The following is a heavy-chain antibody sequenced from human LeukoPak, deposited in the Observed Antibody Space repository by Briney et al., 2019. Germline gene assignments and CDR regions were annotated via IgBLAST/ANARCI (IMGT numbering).Heavy chain of an antibody. CDR2: INPNSGDT. Sequence: ASVKVTCKASGYTFTGYHMHWVRQAPGQGLEWMGRINPNSGDTNYAQKFQGRVTMTRDTSISTAYMELSRLRSDDTAVYYCARDYCSSTSCLFDYWGQGTLVTVSS. D-gene: IGHD2-2*01. CDR1: GYTFTGYH. V-gene: IGHV1-2*06. CDR3: ARDYCSSTSCLFDY. J-gene: IGHJ4*02.